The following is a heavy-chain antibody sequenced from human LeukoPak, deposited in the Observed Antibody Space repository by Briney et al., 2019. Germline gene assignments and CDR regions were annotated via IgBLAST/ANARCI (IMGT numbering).Heavy chain of an antibody. CDR3: ASYSSSWYMFFDY. Sequence: PGGSLRLSCAASGFTFSSYAMSWVRQAPGKGLEWVSAISGSGGSTYYADSVKGRFTISRDNSKNTLYLQMNILRAEDTAVYYCASYSSSWYMFFDYWGQGTLVTVSS. V-gene: IGHV3-23*01. CDR1: GFTFSSYA. J-gene: IGHJ4*02. D-gene: IGHD6-13*01. CDR2: ISGSGGST.